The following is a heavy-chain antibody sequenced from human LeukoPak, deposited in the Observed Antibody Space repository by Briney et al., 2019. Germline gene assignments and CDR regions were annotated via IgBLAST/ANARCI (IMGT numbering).Heavy chain of an antibody. J-gene: IGHJ5*02. CDR2: IYYSGST. CDR3: ARVSITMVRGVTSRGWFDP. CDR1: GGSISSYY. D-gene: IGHD3-10*01. V-gene: IGHV4-59*12. Sequence: SETLSLTCTVSGGSISSYYWSWIRQPPGKGLEWIGYIYYSGSTNYNPSLKSRVTISVDTSKNQFSLKLSSVTAADTVVYYCARVSITMVRGVTSRGWFDPWGQGTLVTVSS.